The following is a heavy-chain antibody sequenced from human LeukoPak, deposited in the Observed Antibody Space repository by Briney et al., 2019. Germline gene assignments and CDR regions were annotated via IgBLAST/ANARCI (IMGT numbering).Heavy chain of an antibody. CDR3: TRLALDYTVDY. D-gene: IGHD3-3*01. J-gene: IGHJ4*02. CDR2: VSYFGTT. Sequence: SETLSLTCTVSGDSISNNAYWWGWIRQSPGKGLEWIGCVSYFGTTSYSPSLKSRVTMSIDTSKKQFSLQLSSVTAADTAVYYCTRLALDYTVDYWGQGALVTVSS. V-gene: IGHV4-39*01. CDR1: GDSISNNAYW.